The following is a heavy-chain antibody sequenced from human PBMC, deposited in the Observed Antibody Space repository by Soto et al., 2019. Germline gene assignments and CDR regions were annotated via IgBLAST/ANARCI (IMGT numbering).Heavy chain of an antibody. CDR3: GRDEVRNGVGV. CDR2: INKDGSEK. Sequence: GGSLRLSCVASGFTFTNYWMTWVRQAPGKGLEWVANINKDGSEKSYVDSVKGRFTISRDNADNSVYLQMNSLRAEDTAPYYCGRDEVRNGVGVWGQGTTVTVSS. CDR1: GFTFTNYW. V-gene: IGHV3-7*01. J-gene: IGHJ6*02.